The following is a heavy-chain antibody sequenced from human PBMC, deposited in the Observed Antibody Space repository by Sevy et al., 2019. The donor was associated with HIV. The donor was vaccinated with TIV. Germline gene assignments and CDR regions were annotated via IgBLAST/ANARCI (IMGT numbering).Heavy chain of an antibody. CDR1: GGSINDHY. CDR2: FSDSGTT. J-gene: IGHJ4*02. V-gene: IGHV4-59*11. D-gene: IGHD3-16*01. CDR3: TKTHGGYYFDY. Sequence: SETLSLTCTISGGSINDHYWSWIRQPPGKGLEWTGYFSDSGTTNYNPSLKSRVTISVDTSKNHFSLKLTSVTAADTAIYYCTKTHGGYYFDYWGQGTPVTVSS.